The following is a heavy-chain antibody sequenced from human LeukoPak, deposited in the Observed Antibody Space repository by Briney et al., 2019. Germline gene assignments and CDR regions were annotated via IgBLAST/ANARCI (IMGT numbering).Heavy chain of an antibody. Sequence: GASVKVSCKASRYTFTSYYFHWVRQAPGQGLEWMGIINPSGGSTTYAQKFQGRVTMTRDMSTSTVYMDLSSLRPEDTAVYYCARVKGLTGLWFGEFPRFDPWGQGTLVTVSS. CDR3: ARVKGLTGLWFGEFPRFDP. V-gene: IGHV1-46*01. D-gene: IGHD3-10*01. J-gene: IGHJ5*02. CDR2: INPSGGST. CDR1: RYTFTSYY.